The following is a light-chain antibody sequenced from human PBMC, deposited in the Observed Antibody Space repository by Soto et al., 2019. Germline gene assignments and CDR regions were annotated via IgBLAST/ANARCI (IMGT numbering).Light chain of an antibody. V-gene: IGKV3-20*01. CDR1: QSVSSSS. Sequence: EIVLTQSPGTLALSPGERATLSCGASQSVSSSSLAWYQQKPGQAPRLIIHGASTRASGIPDRFSGSGSGTDFTLAISRLEPEDFAVYYCQQYGNSPMYTFGQGTKLEIK. J-gene: IGKJ2*01. CDR2: GAS. CDR3: QQYGNSPMYT.